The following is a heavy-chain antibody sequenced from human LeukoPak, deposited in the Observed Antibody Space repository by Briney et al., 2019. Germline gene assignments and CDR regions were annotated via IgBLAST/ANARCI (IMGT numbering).Heavy chain of an antibody. Sequence: KSSETLSLTCTVPGGSISRYYWSWIRQPPGKGLEWIGYIYYSGSTNYNPSLKSRVTISVDTSKNQFSLNLTSVTAADTAVYYCARVGYYYDSSGSRDAFDIWGQGTMVTVSS. J-gene: IGHJ3*02. V-gene: IGHV4-59*01. CDR3: ARVGYYYDSSGSRDAFDI. D-gene: IGHD3-22*01. CDR1: GGSISRYY. CDR2: IYYSGST.